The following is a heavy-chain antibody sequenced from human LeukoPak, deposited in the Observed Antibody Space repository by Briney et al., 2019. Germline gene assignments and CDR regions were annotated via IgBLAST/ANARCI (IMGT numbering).Heavy chain of an antibody. V-gene: IGHV3-33*01. CDR3: ARDFGFGELLGYYYGMDV. CDR2: IWYDGSNK. D-gene: IGHD3-10*01. Sequence: GGSLRLSCAASGFTFSSYGMHWVRQAPGKGLEWVAVIWYDGSNKYYADSVKGRFTISRDNSKNTLYLQMNSLRAEDTAVYYCARDFGFGELLGYYYGMDVWGQGTTVTVSS. J-gene: IGHJ6*02. CDR1: GFTFSSYG.